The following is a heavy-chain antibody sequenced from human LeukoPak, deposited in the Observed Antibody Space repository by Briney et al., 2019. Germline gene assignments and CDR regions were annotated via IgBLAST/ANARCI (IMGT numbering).Heavy chain of an antibody. CDR1: GFTFSSYV. CDR3: TARYCSNGVCHFY. Sequence: GGSLRLSCAASGFTFSSYVMNWVRQAPGKGLEWVSGISGTGGNTYYADSVKGRFTISRDNAKNTLFPQMNSLRAEDTAVYYCTARYCSNGVCHFYWGQGTLVTVSS. D-gene: IGHD2-8*01. V-gene: IGHV3-23*01. J-gene: IGHJ4*02. CDR2: ISGTGGNT.